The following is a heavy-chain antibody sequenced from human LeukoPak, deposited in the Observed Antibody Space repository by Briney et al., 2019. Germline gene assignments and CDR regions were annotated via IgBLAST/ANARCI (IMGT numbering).Heavy chain of an antibody. V-gene: IGHV4-34*01. CDR3: ARGSPIQQTYRHYYYMDV. J-gene: IGHJ6*03. Sequence: SETLSLTCAVYGGSFSGYYWSWLRQPPGKGLEWIGEINHSGSTNYNASLKSRVTISVDTSKNQFSLKLSSVTAADTAVYYCARGSPIQQTYRHYYYMDVWGKGTTVTVSS. CDR2: INHSGST. D-gene: IGHD5-18*01. CDR1: GGSFSGYY.